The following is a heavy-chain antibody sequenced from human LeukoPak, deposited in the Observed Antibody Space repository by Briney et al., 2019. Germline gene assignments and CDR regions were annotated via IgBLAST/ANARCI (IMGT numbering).Heavy chain of an antibody. Sequence: GGSLRLSCAASGFTVSSNYMSWVRQAPGKGLEWVSVIYSGGSTYYADSVKGRFTISRDNSKNTLYLQMNSLRAEDTAVYYCARGYSSSWYKSSGWYYFDYWGQGTLVTVSS. D-gene: IGHD6-13*01. V-gene: IGHV3-53*01. CDR3: ARGYSSSWYKSSGWYYFDY. CDR2: IYSGGST. CDR1: GFTVSSNY. J-gene: IGHJ4*02.